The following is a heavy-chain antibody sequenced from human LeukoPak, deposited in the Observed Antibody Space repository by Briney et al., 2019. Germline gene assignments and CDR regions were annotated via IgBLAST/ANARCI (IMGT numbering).Heavy chain of an antibody. CDR3: ARGYYSLGYFDY. CDR1: GIIFSSYS. J-gene: IGHJ4*02. Sequence: GGSLRLSSAASGIIFSSYSRSWVRQAQGKGLDWLSYISSSNHAIYYADAVKGRFTISRDNAKNSPFLQMNSLRDEDTAVYYCARGYYSLGYFDYWGQGALVTVSS. CDR2: ISSSNHAI. V-gene: IGHV3-48*02. D-gene: IGHD3-22*01.